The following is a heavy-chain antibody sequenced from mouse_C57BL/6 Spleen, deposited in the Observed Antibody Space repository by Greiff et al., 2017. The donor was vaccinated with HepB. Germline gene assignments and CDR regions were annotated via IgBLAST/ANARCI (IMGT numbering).Heavy chain of an antibody. Sequence: QVQLQQSGAELVKPGASVKLSCKASGYTFTSYWMQWVKQRPGQGLEWIGEIDPSDSYTNYNQKFKGKATLTVDTSSSTAYMQLSSLTSEDSAVYYCARWDYGSSYDYAMDYWGQGTSVTVSS. D-gene: IGHD1-1*01. CDR3: ARWDYGSSYDYAMDY. V-gene: IGHV1-50*01. J-gene: IGHJ4*01. CDR2: IDPSDSYT. CDR1: GYTFTSYW.